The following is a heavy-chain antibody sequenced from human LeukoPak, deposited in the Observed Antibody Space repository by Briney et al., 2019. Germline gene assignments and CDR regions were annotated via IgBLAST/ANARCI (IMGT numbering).Heavy chain of an antibody. J-gene: IGHJ6*02. CDR1: GGSFSGYY. CDR3: ASLGGVYLRPYGMDV. Sequence: SETLSLTCAVYGGSFSGYYWSWIRQPPGKGLEWIGEINHSGSTNYNPSLKSRFTISVDTSKNQFSLKLSSVTAADTAVYYCASLGGVYLRPYGMDVWGQGTTVTVSS. V-gene: IGHV4-34*01. D-gene: IGHD3-16*01. CDR2: INHSGST.